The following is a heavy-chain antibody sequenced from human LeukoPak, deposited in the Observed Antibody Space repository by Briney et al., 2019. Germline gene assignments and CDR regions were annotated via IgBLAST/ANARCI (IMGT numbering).Heavy chain of an antibody. D-gene: IGHD6-19*01. CDR2: IGGSGGDT. Sequence: GGSLRLSCAASGFTFNTYPMGWVRQAPGKGLEWVSVIGGSGGDTYYADSVKGRFTISRDNSKNTLYLQMNSLRAEDTAVYYCATSSGWYPKYFDYWGQGTLVTVSS. CDR1: GFTFNTYP. J-gene: IGHJ4*02. V-gene: IGHV3-23*01. CDR3: ATSSGWYPKYFDY.